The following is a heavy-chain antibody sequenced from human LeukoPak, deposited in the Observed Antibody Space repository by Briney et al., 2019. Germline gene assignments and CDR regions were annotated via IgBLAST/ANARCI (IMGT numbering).Heavy chain of an antibody. CDR2: ISSSGSTK. D-gene: IGHD4-17*01. J-gene: IGHJ4*02. Sequence: GGSLRLSCAASGFTFSSYEMNWVRQAPGKGLEWVSYISSSGSTKYYADSLMGRFTLSRDNAKKSLYLQMNSLRAEDTAVYYYAREALTETTFGPYDYWGQGTLVTVSS. V-gene: IGHV3-48*03. CDR3: AREALTETTFGPYDY. CDR1: GFTFSSYE.